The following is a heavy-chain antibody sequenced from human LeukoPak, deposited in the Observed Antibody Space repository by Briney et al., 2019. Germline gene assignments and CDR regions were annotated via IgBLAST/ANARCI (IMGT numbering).Heavy chain of an antibody. D-gene: IGHD6-13*01. Sequence: SVKVSCKASGGTFSSYAISWVRQAPGQGLEWMGGIFPIFGTANYAQKFQGRVTITADESTSTAYMELSSLRSEDTAVYYCARDLIPGYSSSWLYYFDYWGQGTLVTVSS. CDR2: IFPIFGTA. V-gene: IGHV1-69*01. CDR3: ARDLIPGYSSSWLYYFDY. CDR1: GGTFSSYA. J-gene: IGHJ4*02.